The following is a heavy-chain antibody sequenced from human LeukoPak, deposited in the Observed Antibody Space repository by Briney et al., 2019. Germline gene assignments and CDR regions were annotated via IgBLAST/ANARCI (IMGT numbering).Heavy chain of an antibody. V-gene: IGHV4-59*08. CDR2: IHHSGST. CDR3: ARLSRYGSGNYYPDY. J-gene: IGHJ4*02. CDR1: GGSISGYY. Sequence: SSETLSLTCTVSGGSISGYYWSWIRQPPGKGLEWIGYIHHSGSTNYNASLKSRVTISVDTSKNQFSLKLSSVTAADTAIYYCARLSRYGSGNYYPDYWGQGTLVTVSS. D-gene: IGHD3-10*01.